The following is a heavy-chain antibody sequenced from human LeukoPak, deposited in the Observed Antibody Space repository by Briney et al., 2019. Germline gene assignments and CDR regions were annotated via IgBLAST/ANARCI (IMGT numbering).Heavy chain of an antibody. CDR1: GSTFSSYA. D-gene: IGHD1-26*01. CDR2: ISYDGSNK. J-gene: IGHJ3*02. Sequence: GGSLRLSCAASGSTFSSYAMHWVRQAPGKGLEWVAVISYDGSNKYYADSVKGRFTISRGNSKNTLYLQMNSLRAEDTAVYYCAREGWELPDAFDIWGQGTMVTVSS. V-gene: IGHV3-30-3*01. CDR3: AREGWELPDAFDI.